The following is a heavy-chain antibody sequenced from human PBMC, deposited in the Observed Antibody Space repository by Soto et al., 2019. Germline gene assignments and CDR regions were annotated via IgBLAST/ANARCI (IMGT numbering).Heavy chain of an antibody. CDR1: GLTFGSYA. J-gene: IGHJ4*02. D-gene: IGHD2-15*01. CDR2: ISGRGGST. V-gene: IGHV3-23*01. CDR3: ARGPRHCSGGSCYSIDY. Sequence: GGSLRLSCAASGLTFGSYAMSWVRQAPGRGLEWVSAISGRGGSTYYSASVKGRLSISRDDSNTIAYLQMNRLQSEDTAVYYCARGPRHCSGGSCYSIDYWGRGTLVTVSS.